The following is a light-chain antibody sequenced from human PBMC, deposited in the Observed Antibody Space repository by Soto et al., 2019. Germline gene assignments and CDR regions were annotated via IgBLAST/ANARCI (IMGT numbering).Light chain of an antibody. CDR1: QTISTS. CDR2: DAT. Sequence: DIQMTQSPSTLSASIGDSVTITCRASQTISTSLAWYQHQPGKAPSLLIYDATSLQSGVPSRFSGSESGAEFILTITGLQPDDSATYYCQQYDDYPFIFGPGTKLEIK. J-gene: IGKJ2*01. V-gene: IGKV1-5*01. CDR3: QQYDDYPFI.